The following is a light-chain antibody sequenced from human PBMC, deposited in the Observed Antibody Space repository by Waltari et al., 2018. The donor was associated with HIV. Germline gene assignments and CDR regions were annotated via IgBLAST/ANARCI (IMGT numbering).Light chain of an antibody. Sequence: NFMLTQPHSVSESPGKTVTISCTRSSGSIVSNYVKRYQQRPGSAPTTVIYEDKQRPSGVPDRFSGSIDSSSNSASLTISGLKTEDEADYYCQSYDSTNWVFGGATKLTVL. CDR1: SGSIVSNY. J-gene: IGLJ3*02. CDR3: QSYDSTNWV. CDR2: EDK. V-gene: IGLV6-57*04.